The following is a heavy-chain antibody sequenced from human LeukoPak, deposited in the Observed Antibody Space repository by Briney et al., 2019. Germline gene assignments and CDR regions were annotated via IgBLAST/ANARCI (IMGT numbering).Heavy chain of an antibody. CDR3: ARVPDYGDYLHFDY. Sequence: GASVKVSCKASGYTFTSYDISWVRQAPGQGLEWMGWISAYNGNTNYAQKLQGRVTMTTDTSTSTAYMELRSLRSDDTAVYYCARVPDYGDYLHFDYWGQGTLVTVSS. V-gene: IGHV1-18*01. CDR1: GYTFTSYD. D-gene: IGHD4-17*01. J-gene: IGHJ4*02. CDR2: ISAYNGNT.